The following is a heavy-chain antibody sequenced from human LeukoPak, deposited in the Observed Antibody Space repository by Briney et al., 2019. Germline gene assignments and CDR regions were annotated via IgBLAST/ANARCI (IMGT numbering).Heavy chain of an antibody. CDR1: GFTFSSYS. J-gene: IGHJ4*02. D-gene: IGHD3-3*01. Sequence: PGGSLRLSCAASGFTFSSYSMNWVRQAPGKGLEWVSYISSSNSTIYYADSVKGRFTISRDNAKNSLYLQMNSLRAEDTAVYYCATEVVWSVDYWGQGTLVTVSS. CDR2: ISSSNSTI. CDR3: ATEVVWSVDY. V-gene: IGHV3-48*01.